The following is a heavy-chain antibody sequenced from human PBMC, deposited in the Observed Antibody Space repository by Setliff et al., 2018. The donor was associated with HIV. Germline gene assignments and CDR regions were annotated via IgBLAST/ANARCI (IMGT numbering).Heavy chain of an antibody. J-gene: IGHJ4*02. CDR1: GFTFSIYA. CDR2: ISSTGGST. D-gene: IGHD6-13*01. CDR3: ARVRVAAVAPYFDF. Sequence: PGGSLRLSCVGSGFTFSIYAMNWVRQAPGKGLEWVSTISSTGGSTYYADSVKGRYTISRDNSKSTVYLQMGSLRAEDMAVYYCARVRVAAVAPYFDFWGQGALVTVSS. V-gene: IGHV3-23*01.